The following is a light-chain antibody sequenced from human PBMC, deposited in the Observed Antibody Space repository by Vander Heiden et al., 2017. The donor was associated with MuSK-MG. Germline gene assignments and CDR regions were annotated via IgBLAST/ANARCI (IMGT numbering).Light chain of an antibody. CDR3: QQSYSNPPT. J-gene: IGKJ4*01. CDR1: QGISSY. CDR2: AAS. Sequence: IHKPQSPSSLSASVGDRVTITCRASQGISSYLDWYQQKPGKAPKLLIYAASSLQSGVPSRFSGSGSGTDFTLTISSLQPEDFATYYCQQSYSNPPTFGGGTKVEIK. V-gene: IGKV1-39*01.